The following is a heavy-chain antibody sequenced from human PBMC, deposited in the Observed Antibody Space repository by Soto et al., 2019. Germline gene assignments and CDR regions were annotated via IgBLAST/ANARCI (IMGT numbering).Heavy chain of an antibody. D-gene: IGHD3-10*01. CDR3: ARGDYYGSGSPPPGGMDV. CDR1: GYTFTNYD. V-gene: IGHV1-18*01. CDR2: ISTYTGNT. Sequence: QVHLVQSGAEVKKPGASVKVSCKASGYTFTNYDINWVRQAPGQGLEWMGWISTYTGNTNYAQKLQGRVTMTTATGTSTAYMELRSLRSDDTAVYYCARGDYYGSGSPPPGGMDVWGQGTTVTVSS. J-gene: IGHJ6*02.